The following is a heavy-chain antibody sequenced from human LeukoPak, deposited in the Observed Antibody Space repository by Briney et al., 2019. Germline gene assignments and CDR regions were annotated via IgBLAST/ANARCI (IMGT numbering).Heavy chain of an antibody. D-gene: IGHD2-2*01. Sequence: SETLSLTCAVYGGSFSDFYWSWIRQPPGKGLEWIWEINHSGSTNYNPSLKSRVTISVDTSKNQFSLKLSSVTAADTAVYYCARSRGITRMVWFDPWGQGTLVTVSS. J-gene: IGHJ5*02. CDR3: ARSRGITRMVWFDP. V-gene: IGHV4-34*01. CDR2: INHSGST. CDR1: GGSFSDFY.